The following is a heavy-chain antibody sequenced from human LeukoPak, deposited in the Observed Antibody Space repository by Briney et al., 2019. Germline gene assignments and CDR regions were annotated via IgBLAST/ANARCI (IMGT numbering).Heavy chain of an antibody. J-gene: IGHJ3*01. Sequence: PSETLSLTCTVSGGSISSYYWSWIRQPPGKGLEWIGYIYYSGSTNYNPSLKSRVTISVDTSKNQFSLKLSSVTAADTAVYYFARLIPRVRPIDVFDLWGQGTMVTVSS. V-gene: IGHV4-59*08. CDR3: ARLIPRVRPIDVFDL. CDR2: IYYSGST. D-gene: IGHD3-10*01. CDR1: GGSISSYY.